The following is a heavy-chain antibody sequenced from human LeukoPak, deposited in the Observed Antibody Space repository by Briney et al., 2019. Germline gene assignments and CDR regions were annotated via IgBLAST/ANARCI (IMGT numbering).Heavy chain of an antibody. D-gene: IGHD1-26*01. CDR2: IKHDGSEK. CDR1: GFTFSGYW. CDR3: ARDKIVGPTTLDY. V-gene: IGHV3-7*01. J-gene: IGHJ4*02. Sequence: GGSLRLSCAASGFTFSGYWMSWVRQTPEKGLEWVANIKHDGSEKYYVDSLKDRFTISRDNAKNSLYLQMNSLRADDTAIYYCARDKIVGPTTLDYWGQGTLVTVSS.